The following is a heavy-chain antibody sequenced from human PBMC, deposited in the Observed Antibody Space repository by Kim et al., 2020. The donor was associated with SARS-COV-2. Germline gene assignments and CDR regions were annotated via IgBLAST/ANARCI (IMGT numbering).Heavy chain of an antibody. J-gene: IGHJ5*02. CDR2: IYHSGST. Sequence: SETLSLTCTVSGYSISSGYYWGWIRQPPGKGLEWIGSIYHSGSTYYNPSLKSRVTISVDTSKNQFSLKLSSVTAADTAVYYCARLGMMSNWFDPWGQGTLVTVSS. CDR3: ARLGMMSNWFDP. CDR1: GYSISSGYY. D-gene: IGHD3-16*01. V-gene: IGHV4-38-2*02.